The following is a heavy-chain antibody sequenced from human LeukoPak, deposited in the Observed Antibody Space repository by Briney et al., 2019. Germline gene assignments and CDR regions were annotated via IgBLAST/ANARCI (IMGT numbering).Heavy chain of an antibody. J-gene: IGHJ4*02. V-gene: IGHV3-15*01. D-gene: IGHD1-26*01. CDR3: TADGVGVEGATYDN. Sequence: GGSLRLSCAASGFTFSSYAMAWVRQAPGKGLEWVGRIKAKAHGGTIEYAAPVKGRFTISRDDSKNTLYLQMNSLKTEDTAVYYCTADGVGVEGATYDNWGQGTLVSVSS. CDR1: GFTFSSYA. CDR2: IKAKAHGGTI.